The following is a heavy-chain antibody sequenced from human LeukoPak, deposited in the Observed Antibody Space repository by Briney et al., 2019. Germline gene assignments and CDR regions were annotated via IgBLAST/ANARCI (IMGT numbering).Heavy chain of an antibody. V-gene: IGHV4-34*01. CDR2: INHSGST. J-gene: IGHJ4*02. CDR1: GGSFSGYY. CDR3: ARHYGP. D-gene: IGHD3-16*01. Sequence: SETLSLTCAVYGGSFSGYYWSWVRQPPGKGLEWIGEINHSGSTNYNPSLKSRVTISVDTSKNQFSLKLNSVTATDTAVYYCARHYGPWGQGTLVTVSS.